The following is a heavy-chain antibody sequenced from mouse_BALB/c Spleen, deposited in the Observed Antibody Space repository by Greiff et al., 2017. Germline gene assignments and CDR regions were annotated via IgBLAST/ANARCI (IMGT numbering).Heavy chain of an antibody. J-gene: IGHJ4*01. CDR2: ISSGSSTI. V-gene: IGHV5-17*02. CDR1: GFTFSSFG. CDR3: ARSVVTTLYYYAMDY. Sequence: EVMLVESGGGLVQPGGSRKLSCAASGFTFSSFGMHWVRQAPEKGLEWVAYISSGSSTIYYADTVKGRFTISRDNPKNTLFLQMTSLRSEDTAMYYCARSVVTTLYYYAMDYWGQGTSVTVSS. D-gene: IGHD2-1*01.